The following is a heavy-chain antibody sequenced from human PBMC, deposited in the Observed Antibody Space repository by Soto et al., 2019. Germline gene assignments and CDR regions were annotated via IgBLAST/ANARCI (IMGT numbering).Heavy chain of an antibody. D-gene: IGHD2-15*01. CDR1: GYTFTGYY. CDR2: INPNSGGT. V-gene: IGHV1-2*02. Sequence: GASVKVSCKASGYTFTGYYMHWVRQAPGQGLEWMGWINPNSGGTNYAQKFQGRVTMTRDTSISTAYMELSRLRSDDTAVYYCASPVVVVDPSGMDVWGQGTAVTVSS. CDR3: ASPVVVVDPSGMDV. J-gene: IGHJ6*02.